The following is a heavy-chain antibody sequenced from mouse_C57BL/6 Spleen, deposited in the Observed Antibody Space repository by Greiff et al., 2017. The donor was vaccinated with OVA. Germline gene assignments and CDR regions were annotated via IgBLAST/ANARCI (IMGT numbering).Heavy chain of an antibody. V-gene: IGHV1-62-2*01. Sequence: VKLVESGAELVKPGASVKLSCKASGYTFTEYTIHWVKQRSGQGLEWIGRFYPGSGSIKYNEKFKDKATLTADKPSSTVYMELSRLTSEDSAVYVCARHEDGYYYGSSPFAYWGEGTLVTVSA. D-gene: IGHD1-1*01. J-gene: IGHJ3*01. CDR1: GYTFTEYT. CDR2: FYPGSGSI. CDR3: ARHEDGYYYGSSPFAY.